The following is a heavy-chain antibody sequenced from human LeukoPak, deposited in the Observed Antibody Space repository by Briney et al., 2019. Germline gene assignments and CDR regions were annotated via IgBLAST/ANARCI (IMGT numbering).Heavy chain of an antibody. V-gene: IGHV3-48*03. D-gene: IGHD6-19*01. CDR2: ISNSGYTT. CDR3: ARQRYTSGWYPLFDY. J-gene: IGHJ4*02. Sequence: GGSLRLSCAASGFTFSNSAMTWVRQAPGKGLEWISDISNSGYTTHYADSVKGRFTISRDDAKNSLFLQMSSLRADDTAVYYCARQRYTSGWYPLFDYWGQGILVTVSS. CDR1: GFTFSNSA.